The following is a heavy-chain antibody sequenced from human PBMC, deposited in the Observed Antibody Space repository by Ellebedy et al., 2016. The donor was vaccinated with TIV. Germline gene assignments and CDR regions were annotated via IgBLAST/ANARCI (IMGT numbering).Heavy chain of an antibody. CDR3: ARRGSYGDYAVQVNSWFDR. Sequence: PGGSLRLSCAASGFSFRSYWMAWVRQATGKGLEWVANIYQDGSQRYYLDSVKGRFTISRDNAINSLFLQMNSLRAGDTAVYYCARRGSYGDYAVQVNSWFDRWGRGTLVTVSS. CDR2: IYQDGSQR. CDR1: GFSFRSYW. J-gene: IGHJ5*02. D-gene: IGHD4-17*01. V-gene: IGHV3-7*01.